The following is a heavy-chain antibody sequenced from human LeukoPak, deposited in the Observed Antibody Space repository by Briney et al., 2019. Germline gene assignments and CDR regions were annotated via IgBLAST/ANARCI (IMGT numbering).Heavy chain of an antibody. V-gene: IGHV3-33*06. D-gene: IGHD7-27*01. CDR1: GFTFNNYG. CDR3: AKDGEF. Sequence: GRSLRLSCVASGFTFNNYGMHWVRQAPGKGLEWVAVIWYDGSNEYYADSVKGRFTISRDNSKNTLYLQMNSLRAEDTAVYYCAKDGEFWGQGTLATVSS. CDR2: IWYDGSNE. J-gene: IGHJ4*02.